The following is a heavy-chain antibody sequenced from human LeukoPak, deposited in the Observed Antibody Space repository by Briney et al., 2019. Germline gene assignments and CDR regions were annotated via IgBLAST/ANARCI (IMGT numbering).Heavy chain of an antibody. CDR3: ARTDDYGDYLPDY. V-gene: IGHV3-23*01. CDR2: VSSTGGST. CDR1: GFTFSGCA. J-gene: IGHJ4*02. Sequence: GGSLRLSCAASGFTFSGCAMTWVRQAPGGGREGFSLVSSTGGSTNYADSVKGRFTISRDNSKNTLFLQMNSLRAEDTAVYYCARTDDYGDYLPDYWGQGILVTVSS. D-gene: IGHD4-17*01.